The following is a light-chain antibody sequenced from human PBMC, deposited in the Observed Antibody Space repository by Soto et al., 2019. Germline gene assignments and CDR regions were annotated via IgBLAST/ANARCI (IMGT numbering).Light chain of an antibody. CDR1: TSDIGGYYF. V-gene: IGLV2-14*01. CDR2: DVS. CDR3: SSYRSSTTPFV. J-gene: IGLJ1*01. Sequence: QSVLTQPASVSGSPGQSITISCTGTTSDIGGYYFVSWFQQYPGEAPTLIIYDVSNRPSGSSSRFSGSKTGNTATLTISGLQAEDEADYYCSSYRSSTTPFVFGTGTKVTVL.